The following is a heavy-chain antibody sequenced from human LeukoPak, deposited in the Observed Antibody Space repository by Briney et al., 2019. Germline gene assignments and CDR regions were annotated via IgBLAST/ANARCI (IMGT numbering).Heavy chain of an antibody. D-gene: IGHD4-17*01. CDR2: INPNSGGT. Sequence: GASVKVSCKASGYIFTGYYMHWVRQAPGQGLEWMGWINPNSGGTNYAQKFQGRVTMTRDTSISTAYMELSRLRSDDTAVYYCARGTMTTVTIPLDYWGQGTLVTVSS. J-gene: IGHJ4*02. CDR1: GYIFTGYY. V-gene: IGHV1-2*02. CDR3: ARGTMTTVTIPLDY.